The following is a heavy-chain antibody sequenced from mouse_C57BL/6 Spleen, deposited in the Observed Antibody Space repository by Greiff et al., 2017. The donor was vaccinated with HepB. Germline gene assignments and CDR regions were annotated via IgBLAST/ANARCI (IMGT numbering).Heavy chain of an antibody. CDR1: GYTFTSYG. Sequence: QVQLQQSGAELARPGASVKLSCKASGYTFTSYGISWVKQRTGQGLEWIGAIYPRSGNTYYNEKFKGKATLTADKSSSTAYMELRSLTSEDSAVYFCAREGISLRNYFDDWGQGATLTVSS. V-gene: IGHV1-81*01. J-gene: IGHJ2*01. CDR3: AREGISLRNYFDD. CDR2: IYPRSGNT.